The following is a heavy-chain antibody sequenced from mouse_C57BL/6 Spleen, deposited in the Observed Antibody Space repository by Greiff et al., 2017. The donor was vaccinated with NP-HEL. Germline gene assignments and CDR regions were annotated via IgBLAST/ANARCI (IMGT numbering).Heavy chain of an antibody. CDR1: GYTFTSYW. CDR2: IDPSDSET. CDR3: AREGDWDNFDY. J-gene: IGHJ2*01. D-gene: IGHD4-1*01. Sequence: VQLQQSGAELVRPGSSVKLSCKASGYTFTSYWMHWVKQRPIQGLEWIGNIDPSDSETHYNQKFKDKATLTVDKSSSTAYMQLSSLTSEDSAVYYCAREGDWDNFDYWGQGTTLTVAS. V-gene: IGHV1-52*01.